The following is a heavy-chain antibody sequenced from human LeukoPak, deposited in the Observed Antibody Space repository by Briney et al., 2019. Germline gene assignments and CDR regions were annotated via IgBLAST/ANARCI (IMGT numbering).Heavy chain of an antibody. CDR1: GDSIGAINW. J-gene: IGHJ4*02. CDR2: IYHTGST. CDR3: ARRPHNYYDTSGYSFDY. D-gene: IGHD3-22*01. Sequence: SETLSLTCDVSGDSIGAINWWNWVRQPPGKGLEWIGEIYHTGSTNYSPSLKSRVTISVDKSKNQFSLKLSSVTAADTAVYYCARRPHNYYDTSGYSFDYWGQGTLATVSS. V-gene: IGHV4-4*02.